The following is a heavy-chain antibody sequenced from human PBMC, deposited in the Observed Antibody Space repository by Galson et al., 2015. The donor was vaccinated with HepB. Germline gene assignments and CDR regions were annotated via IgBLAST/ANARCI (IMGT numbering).Heavy chain of an antibody. J-gene: IGHJ6*03. D-gene: IGHD4-23*01. CDR3: ARAWFDYGGNWRVDYYMDV. V-gene: IGHV7-4-1*02. Sequence: SVKVSCKASGYTFTSYAMNWVRQAPGQGLEWMGWINTNTGNPTYAQGFTGRFVFSLDTSVSTAYLQISSLKAEDTAVYYCARAWFDYGGNWRVDYYMDVWGKGTTVTVSS. CDR1: GYTFTSYA. CDR2: INTNTGNP.